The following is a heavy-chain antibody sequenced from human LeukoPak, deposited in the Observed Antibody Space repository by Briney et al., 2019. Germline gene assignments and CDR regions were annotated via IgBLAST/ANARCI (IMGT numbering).Heavy chain of an antibody. J-gene: IGHJ4*02. V-gene: IGHV4-34*01. D-gene: IGHD6-19*01. CDR3: ATRSEDSGWSFDY. CDR1: GVSFTDNF. CDR2: INHRRRI. Sequence: SETLSLTCAVYGVSFTDNFWTWIRQPPGKGLEWIGEINHRRRINYNPSLQSRVTISVDTSRRQFSLRLTSVTAADTAMYYCATRSEDSGWSFDYWAQGNLVTVSS.